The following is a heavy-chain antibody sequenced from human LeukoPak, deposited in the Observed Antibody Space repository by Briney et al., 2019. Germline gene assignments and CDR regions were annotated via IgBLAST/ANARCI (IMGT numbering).Heavy chain of an antibody. CDR1: GGSISSYY. D-gene: IGHD2-2*01. Sequence: SETLSLTCTVSGGSISSYYWSWIRQPPGKGLEWIGYIYYSGSTNYNPSLKSRVTISVDTSKNQFSLKLSSVTAADTAVYYCAGVGYCSSTSCYKAGGYYGMDVWGQGTTVTVSS. J-gene: IGHJ6*02. CDR3: AGVGYCSSTSCYKAGGYYGMDV. V-gene: IGHV4-59*01. CDR2: IYYSGST.